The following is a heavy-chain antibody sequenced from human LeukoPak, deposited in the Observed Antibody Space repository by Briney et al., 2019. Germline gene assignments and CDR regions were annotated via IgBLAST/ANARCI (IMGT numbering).Heavy chain of an antibody. CDR2: ISYSSSAI. Sequence: GGSLRLSCAASGFTFSTYSMNWVRQAPGKGLEWVSYISYSSSAIYYADSVKGRFTISRDNAKNSLYLQMNSLRDEDTAVYYCARDSYGSSGYYYVSDYWGQGTLVTVSS. CDR3: ARDSYGSSGYYYVSDY. CDR1: GFTFSTYS. V-gene: IGHV3-48*02. J-gene: IGHJ4*02. D-gene: IGHD3-22*01.